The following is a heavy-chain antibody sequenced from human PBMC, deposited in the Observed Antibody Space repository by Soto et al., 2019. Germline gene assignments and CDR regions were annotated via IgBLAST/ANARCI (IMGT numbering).Heavy chain of an antibody. D-gene: IGHD5-12*01. CDR3: PGYGY. CDR1: GFTVSSANY. J-gene: IGHJ4*02. V-gene: IGHV3-53*01. Sequence: EVQLVESGGGLIQPGGSLRLSCVVSGFTVSSANYMSWVRQAPGKGLEWVSVIYSAGTTYYADSVKGRFTISRDNSKNTLYLQMNSLRAEDTAVYYCPGYGYWGQGPLVTVSS. CDR2: IYSAGTT.